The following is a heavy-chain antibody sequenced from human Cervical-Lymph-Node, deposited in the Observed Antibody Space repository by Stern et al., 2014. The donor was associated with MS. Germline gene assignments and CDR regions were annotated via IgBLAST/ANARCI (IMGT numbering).Heavy chain of an antibody. CDR1: GFQFDDFG. V-gene: IGHV3-20*04. Sequence: EVQLVESGGSVVRPGGSLRLSCSGSGFQFDDFGMSWVRQVPGKGLEWVSGINWYGDVTASAQLVEGRFTISRDNARNTLFLQMSSLRVEDTGIYYCAKGLYRGSWTHFDYWGLGSLVTVSS. CDR3: AKGLYRGSWTHFDY. D-gene: IGHD3/OR15-3a*01. CDR2: INWYGDVT. J-gene: IGHJ4*02.